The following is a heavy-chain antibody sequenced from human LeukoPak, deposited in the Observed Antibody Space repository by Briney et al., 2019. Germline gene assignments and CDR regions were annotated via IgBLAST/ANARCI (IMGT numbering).Heavy chain of an antibody. CDR2: IYSGGST. V-gene: IGHV3-53*01. D-gene: IGHD1-14*01. J-gene: IGHJ3*02. CDR3: ARAGITDAFDI. Sequence: PGGSLRLSCAASGFTFSSYWMSWVRKAPGKGLEWVSVIYSGGSTYYADSVKGRFTISRDNSKNTLYLQMNSLRAEDTAVYYCARAGITDAFDIWGQGTMVTVSS. CDR1: GFTFSSYW.